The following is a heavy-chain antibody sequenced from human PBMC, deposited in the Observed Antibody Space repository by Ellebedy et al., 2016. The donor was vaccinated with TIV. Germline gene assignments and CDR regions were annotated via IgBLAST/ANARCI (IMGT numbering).Heavy chain of an antibody. D-gene: IGHD3-10*01. J-gene: IGHJ4*02. CDR2: ISTNGAGK. Sequence: GESLKISCAASGFTFNNYGMSWVRQAPGKGLEWVSGISTNGAGKSYADSVKGRFTISRDNAKNSLYLQMNSLRAEDTAVYYCARWAMVRGVNWGQGTLVTVSS. CDR1: GFTFNNYG. V-gene: IGHV3-21*04. CDR3: ARWAMVRGVN.